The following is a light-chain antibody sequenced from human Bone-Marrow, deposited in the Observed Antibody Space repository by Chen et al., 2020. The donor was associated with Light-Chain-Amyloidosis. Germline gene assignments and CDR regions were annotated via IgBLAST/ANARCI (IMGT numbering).Light chain of an antibody. V-gene: IGLV2-14*01. CDR3: SSYTITNTLV. CDR2: EFT. CDR1: SSDVGGDNH. Sequence: QSALTQPASVSGSPGQSITISRTGTSSDVGGDNHVSWYQQHPDKAPKLMIYEFTNRPSCGPGRVSGAKSDNTASLTVAGLQTVEEADYFGSSYTITNTLVFGSGTRVTVL. J-gene: IGLJ1*01.